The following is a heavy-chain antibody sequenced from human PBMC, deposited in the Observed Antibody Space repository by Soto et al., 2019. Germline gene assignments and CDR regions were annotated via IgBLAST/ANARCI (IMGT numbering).Heavy chain of an antibody. Sequence: QVQLLESGGGVVQPGRSLRLSCAASGFTFSSYTMHWVRQAPGKVLEWVAAISYDGSNKYYADSVKGRFTISRDNSKNTLYVQMNSLRGEDTAVYYCARGAGIAVAGTAFEYWGQGTLVTVSS. CDR1: GFTFSSYT. D-gene: IGHD6-19*01. CDR3: ARGAGIAVAGTAFEY. J-gene: IGHJ4*02. CDR2: ISYDGSNK. V-gene: IGHV3-30-3*01.